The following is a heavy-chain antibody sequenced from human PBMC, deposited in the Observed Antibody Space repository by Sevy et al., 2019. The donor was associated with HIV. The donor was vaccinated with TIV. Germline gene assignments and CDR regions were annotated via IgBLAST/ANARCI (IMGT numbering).Heavy chain of an antibody. CDR3: AKDRVVVVPAAPGLGYYYGMDV. V-gene: IGHV3-30*02. CDR1: GFTFNYYG. D-gene: IGHD2-2*01. J-gene: IGHJ6*02. CDR2: IRYDGSNK. Sequence: GGSLRLSCAASGFTFNYYGMYWVRQAPGKGLEWVSFIRYDGSNKDYADSVKGRFTFSRDNSKNTVYLQMNSLGGEDTAVYHCAKDRVVVVPAAPGLGYYYGMDVWGQGTTVTVSS.